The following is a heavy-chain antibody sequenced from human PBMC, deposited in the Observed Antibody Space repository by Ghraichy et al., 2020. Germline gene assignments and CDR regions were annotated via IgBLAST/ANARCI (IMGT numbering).Heavy chain of an antibody. D-gene: IGHD2-15*01. CDR2: ISSSSSTI. CDR1: GFTFSSYS. Sequence: GGSLRLSCAASGFTFSSYSMNWVRQAPGKGLEWVSYISSSSSTIYYADSVKGRFTISRDNAKNSLYLQMNSLRAEDTAVYYCARDQWWEPQPGGMDVWGQGTTVTVSS. V-gene: IGHV3-48*01. CDR3: ARDQWWEPQPGGMDV. J-gene: IGHJ6*02.